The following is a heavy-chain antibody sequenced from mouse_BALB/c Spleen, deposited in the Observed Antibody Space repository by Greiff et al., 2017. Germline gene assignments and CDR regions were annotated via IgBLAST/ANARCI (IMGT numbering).Heavy chain of an antibody. CDR1: GYTFTSYW. D-gene: IGHD1-1*01. CDR3: ARRTTVVANAMDY. Sequence: VKLQESGAELAKPGASVKMSCKASGYTFTSYWMHWVKQRPGQGLEWIGYINPSTGYTEYNQKFKDKATLTADKSSSTAYMQLSSLTSEDSAVYYCARRTTVVANAMDYWGQGTSVTVSS. J-gene: IGHJ4*01. V-gene: IGHV1-7*01. CDR2: INPSTGYT.